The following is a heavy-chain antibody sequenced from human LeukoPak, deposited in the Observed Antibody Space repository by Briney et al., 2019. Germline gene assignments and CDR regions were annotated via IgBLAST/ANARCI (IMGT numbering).Heavy chain of an antibody. J-gene: IGHJ2*01. CDR3: ARSGGASSWFWYFDL. V-gene: IGHV4-59*01. CDR1: GGSISSYY. Sequence: PSETLSLTCTVSGGSISSYYWSWIRQPPGKGLEWIGYISYSGDTNYNPSLKSRVTISIDTSKNQFSLKLSSVTAADTAVYYCARSGGASSWFWYFDLWGRGTLVTVSS. D-gene: IGHD6-13*01. CDR2: ISYSGDT.